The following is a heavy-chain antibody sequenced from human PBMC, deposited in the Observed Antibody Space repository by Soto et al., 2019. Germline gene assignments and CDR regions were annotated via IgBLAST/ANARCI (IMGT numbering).Heavy chain of an antibody. CDR1: GGSISSGGYY. CDR2: IYYSGST. J-gene: IGHJ3*02. D-gene: IGHD3-22*01. Sequence: SETLSLTCTVSGGSISSGGYYWSWIRQHPGKGLEWIGYIYYSGSTYYNPSLKSRVTISVDTSKNQFSLKLSSVTAADTAVYYCAGTPLSSSGYYYAHDAFDIWGQGTMVTVSS. CDR3: AGTPLSSSGYYYAHDAFDI. V-gene: IGHV4-31*03.